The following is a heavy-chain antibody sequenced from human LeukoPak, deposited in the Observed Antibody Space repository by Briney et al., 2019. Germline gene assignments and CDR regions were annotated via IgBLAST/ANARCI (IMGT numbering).Heavy chain of an antibody. Sequence: SVKVSCKASGYTFTSYGISWVRQAPGQGLEWMGGIIPIFGTANYAQKFHGRVTITADESTSTAYMELSSLRSEDTAVYYCARAGAVKTCPPRSTSCRHYYYYYGMDVWGQGTTVTVSS. CDR2: IIPIFGTA. CDR1: GYTFTSYG. V-gene: IGHV1-69*13. D-gene: IGHD2-2*01. CDR3: ARAGAVKTCPPRSTSCRHYYYYYGMDV. J-gene: IGHJ6*02.